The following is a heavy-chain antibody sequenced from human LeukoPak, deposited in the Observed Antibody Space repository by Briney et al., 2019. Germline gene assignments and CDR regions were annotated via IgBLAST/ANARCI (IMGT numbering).Heavy chain of an antibody. CDR3: ARDETYSSDWQSNHNYYYMDV. CDR2: IYHSGST. J-gene: IGHJ6*03. D-gene: IGHD6-19*01. V-gene: IGHV4-38-2*02. CDR1: GYSISSGYY. Sequence: SETLSLTCTVSGYSISSGYYWGWIRQPPGQGLEWIGSIYHSGSTYYNPSLKSRVSISLDTPKNQFSLKLTSVTAADTAVYYCARDETYSSDWQSNHNYYYMDVWGKGTTVTVSS.